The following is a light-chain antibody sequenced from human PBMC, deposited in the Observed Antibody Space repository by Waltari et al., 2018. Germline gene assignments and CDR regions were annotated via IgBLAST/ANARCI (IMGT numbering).Light chain of an antibody. CDR3: YSRDSRDTTGDQYV. CDR1: RLRKNF. V-gene: IGLV3-19*01. Sequence: SSELTQDPAVSVALGQTVRITCQGERLRKNFARWYQQRPGQAPLLVIFAKKNRPSGIPDRFSGSSSGDTASLTITGAQAEDEADYYCYSRDSRDTTGDQYVFGTGTKVTVL. CDR2: AKK. J-gene: IGLJ1*01.